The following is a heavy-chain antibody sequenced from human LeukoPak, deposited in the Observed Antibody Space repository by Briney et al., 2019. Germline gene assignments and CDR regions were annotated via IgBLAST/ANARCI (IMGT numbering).Heavy chain of an antibody. Sequence: SETLSLTCTVSGGSISSGDYYWSWIRQHPGKGLEWIGSIYYSGSTNYNPSLKSRVTISVDTSKNQFSLKLSSVTAADTAVYYCARDSGATDYWGQGTLVTVSS. J-gene: IGHJ4*02. CDR3: ARDSGATDY. V-gene: IGHV4-61*08. CDR1: GGSISSGDYY. CDR2: IYYSGST. D-gene: IGHD1-26*01.